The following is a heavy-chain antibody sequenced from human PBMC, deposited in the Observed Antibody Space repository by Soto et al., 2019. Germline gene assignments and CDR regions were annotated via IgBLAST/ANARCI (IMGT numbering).Heavy chain of an antibody. CDR3: ARVGWSQQPIYYYGMDV. Sequence: EVQLVESGGGLVKPGGSLRLSCAASGFTFSSYSMNWVRQAPGKGLEWVSSISSSSSYIYYADSVKGRFTISRDNAKNSLYLQMNSLRAEDTAVYYCARVGWSQQPIYYYGMDVWGQGTTVTVSS. V-gene: IGHV3-21*01. CDR1: GFTFSSYS. CDR2: ISSSSSYI. J-gene: IGHJ6*02. D-gene: IGHD6-13*01.